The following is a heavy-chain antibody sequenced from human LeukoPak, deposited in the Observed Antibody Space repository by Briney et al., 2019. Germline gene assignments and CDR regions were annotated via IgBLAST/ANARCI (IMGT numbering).Heavy chain of an antibody. J-gene: IGHJ4*02. D-gene: IGHD3-9*01. CDR2: IYYSGST. CDR3: ARYADYDILTGYVSY. CDR1: GGSISSGSYY. Sequence: SETLSLTCTVSGGSISSGSYYWGWIRQPPGKGLEWIGSIYYSGSTYYNPSLKSRVTISVDTSKNQFSLKLSSVTAADTAVYYCARYADYDILTGYVSYWGQGTLVTVSS. V-gene: IGHV4-39*01.